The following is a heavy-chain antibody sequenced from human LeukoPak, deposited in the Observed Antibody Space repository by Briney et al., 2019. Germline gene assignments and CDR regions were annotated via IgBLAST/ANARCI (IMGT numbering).Heavy chain of an antibody. V-gene: IGHV3-48*01. CDR1: GFTFSSYS. CDR2: ISSSSSTI. CDR3: ARDTEIRGSWLTLFDY. Sequence: GGSLRLSCAASGFTFSSYSMNWVRQAPGKGLEWVSYISSSSSTIYYADSVKGRFTISRDNAKNSLYLQMNSLRAEDTAVYYCARDTEIRGSWLTLFDYWGQGTLVTVSS. D-gene: IGHD6-13*01. J-gene: IGHJ4*02.